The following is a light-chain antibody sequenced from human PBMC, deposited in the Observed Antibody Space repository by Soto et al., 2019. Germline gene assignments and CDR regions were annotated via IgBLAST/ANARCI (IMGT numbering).Light chain of an antibody. CDR1: SSDVGGYNY. CDR2: DVT. J-gene: IGLJ2*01. Sequence: QSALTQPRSVSGSPGQSVTISCTGTSSDVGGYNYVSWYQQHPGKAPQLMIYDVTKRPSGVPDRFSGSTSGNTASLTISGLQAEDEADYYCCSYGGSYSVVFGGGTKVTVL. V-gene: IGLV2-11*01. CDR3: CSYGGSYSVV.